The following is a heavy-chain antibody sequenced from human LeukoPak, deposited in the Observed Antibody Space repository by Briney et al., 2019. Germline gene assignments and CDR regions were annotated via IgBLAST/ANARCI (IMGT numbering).Heavy chain of an antibody. Sequence: PGGSLRLSCAASGFTFSDHWMSWVRQAPGKGLECVANIKLDGSDQSYVDSVKGRFTISGDNAKNSMYLQMSSLRAEDTAVYYCARGGGRFDYWGQGTLVTVSS. CDR2: IKLDGSDQ. CDR3: ARGGGRFDY. V-gene: IGHV3-7*01. CDR1: GFTFSDHW. D-gene: IGHD3-16*01. J-gene: IGHJ4*02.